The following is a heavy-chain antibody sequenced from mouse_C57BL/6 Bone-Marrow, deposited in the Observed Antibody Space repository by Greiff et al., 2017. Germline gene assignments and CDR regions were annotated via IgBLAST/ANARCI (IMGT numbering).Heavy chain of an antibody. CDR1: GYTFTDYY. V-gene: IGHV1-19*01. CDR2: INPYNGGT. Sequence: EVQLQQSGPVLVKPGASVKMSCKASGYTFTDYYMNWVKQSHGKSLEWIGVINPYNGGTSYNQKFKGKVTLTVDKSSSTAYMELNSLTSEDSAVYYCAKGTVVDTRAMDYWGQGTSVTVSS. J-gene: IGHJ4*01. D-gene: IGHD1-1*01. CDR3: AKGTVVDTRAMDY.